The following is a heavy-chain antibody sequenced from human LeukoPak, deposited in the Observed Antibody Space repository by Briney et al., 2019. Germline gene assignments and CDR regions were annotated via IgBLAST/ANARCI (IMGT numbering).Heavy chain of an antibody. CDR1: GGSISSGGYY. CDR3: ARDLRYCSSTSCYNWFDP. CDR2: IYYSGST. J-gene: IGHJ5*02. V-gene: IGHV4-31*03. Sequence: SATLSLTCTVSGGSISSGGYYWSWIRQHPGKGLEWIGYIYYSGSTYYNPSLKSRVTISVDTSKNQFSPKLSSVTAADTAVYYCARDLRYCSSTSCYNWFDPWGQGTLVTVSS. D-gene: IGHD2-2*01.